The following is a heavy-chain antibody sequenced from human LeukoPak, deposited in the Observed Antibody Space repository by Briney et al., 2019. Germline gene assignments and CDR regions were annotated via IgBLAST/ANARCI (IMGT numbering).Heavy chain of an antibody. CDR1: GFTVSSNY. J-gene: IGHJ4*02. Sequence: GGSLRLSCAASGFTVSSNYMSWVRQAPGKGLEWVSAIYTGGSTYYAGSVKGRFTISRDNSKNTLYLQMNSLRAEDTAVYYCAKVTSLYLYSSAWPDYWGQGTLVTVSS. V-gene: IGHV3-66*01. D-gene: IGHD6-19*01. CDR3: AKVTSLYLYSSAWPDY. CDR2: IYTGGST.